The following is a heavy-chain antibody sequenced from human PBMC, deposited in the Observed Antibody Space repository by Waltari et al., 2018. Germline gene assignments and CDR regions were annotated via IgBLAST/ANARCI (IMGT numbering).Heavy chain of an antibody. CDR1: GGSFSGYY. V-gene: IGHV4-34*01. CDR3: ARAQPPSGWPFDY. J-gene: IGHJ4*02. Sequence: QVQLQQWGAGLLKPSETLSLTCAVYGGSFSGYYWSWIRPPPGKGLEWIGEINHSGTPNYTPSRKNGGTISGDTSKNQVCLKLSSVTAADTAVYYCARAQPPSGWPFDYWGQGTLVTVSS. CDR2: INHSGTP. D-gene: IGHD6-19*01.